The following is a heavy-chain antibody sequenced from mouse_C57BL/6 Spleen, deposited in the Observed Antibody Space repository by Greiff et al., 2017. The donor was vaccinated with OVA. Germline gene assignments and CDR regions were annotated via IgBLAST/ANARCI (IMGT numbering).Heavy chain of an antibody. V-gene: IGHV1-15*01. J-gene: IGHJ3*01. CDR1: GYTFTDYE. Sequence: QVQLQQSGAELVRPGASVTLSCKASGYTFTDYEMHWVKQTPVHGLEWIGAIDPETGGTAYNQKFKGKAILTADKSSSTAYMELRSLTSEDSAVYYCTRDYGSSSCAYWGQGTLVTVSA. D-gene: IGHD1-1*01. CDR2: IDPETGGT. CDR3: TRDYGSSSCAY.